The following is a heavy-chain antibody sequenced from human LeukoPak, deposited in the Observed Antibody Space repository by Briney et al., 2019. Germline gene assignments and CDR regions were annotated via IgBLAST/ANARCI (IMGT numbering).Heavy chain of an antibody. J-gene: IGHJ4*02. CDR1: GLSFTNYW. CDR3: ERVRDGYSTEGFDY. CDR2: INSDGTST. D-gene: IGHD5-24*01. Sequence: PGGSLRLSCSASGLSFTNYWMHCVRQAPGKGLVWVSRINSDGTSTTYADSVKGRFTISRDDAKNTLYLQMKSLRVEDTAVYYCERVRDGYSTEGFDYWGQGTLVTVSS. V-gene: IGHV3-74*01.